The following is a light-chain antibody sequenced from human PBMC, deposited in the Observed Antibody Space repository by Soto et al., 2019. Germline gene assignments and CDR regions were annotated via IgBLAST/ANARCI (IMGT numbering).Light chain of an antibody. CDR2: ESV. Sequence: DVVMTQTPLSLSVTPGQPASISCRSTQSLLHSDGVTYLYWYLQRPGQPPQRLISESVNRFSGVSHRFSGSGSGTDFTLTISRLEPEDFAVYYCQQYGSSPPYTFGQGTKLEIK. CDR3: QQYGSSPPYT. J-gene: IGKJ2*01. CDR1: QSLLHSDGVTY. V-gene: IGKV2D-29*01.